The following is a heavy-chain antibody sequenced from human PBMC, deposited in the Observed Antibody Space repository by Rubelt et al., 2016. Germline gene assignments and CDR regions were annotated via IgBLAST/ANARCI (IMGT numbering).Heavy chain of an antibody. V-gene: IGHV4-34*01. D-gene: IGHD5-18*01. CDR3: ARAQGYSYLSGWFDP. CDR2: INHSGST. J-gene: IGHJ5*02. CDR1: GGSFSGYY. Sequence: QVQLQQWGAGLLKPSETLSLTCAVYGGSFSGYYWSWIRQPPGKGLEWIGEINHSGSTNYNPSLKSRVTISVDTSKNQCSLKLSSVTAADTAVYYCARAQGYSYLSGWFDPWGQGTLVTVSS.